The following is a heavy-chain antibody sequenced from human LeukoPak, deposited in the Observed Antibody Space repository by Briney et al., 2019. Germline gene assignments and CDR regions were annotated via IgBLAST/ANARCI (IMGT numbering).Heavy chain of an antibody. J-gene: IGHJ5*02. CDR2: LYSGGST. CDR3: ARGLRTLNWFDP. V-gene: IGHV3-53*01. D-gene: IGHD1-14*01. CDR1: GFTVGGSY. Sequence: AGGSLRLSCAASGFTVGGSYMSWVRQAPGKGLEWVSALYSGGSTYSADSVKGRFTISRDNSKNTLYLQMNRLRAEDTAVYYCARGLRTLNWFDPWGQGTLVTVSS.